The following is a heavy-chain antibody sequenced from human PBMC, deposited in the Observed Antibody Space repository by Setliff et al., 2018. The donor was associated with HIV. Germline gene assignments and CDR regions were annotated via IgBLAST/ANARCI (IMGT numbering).Heavy chain of an antibody. CDR1: GMTFSDAW. CDR3: TTAVAQNWYGSGNENY. D-gene: IGHD3-10*01. Sequence: GGSLRLSCAASGMTFSDAWMTWVRQAPGKGPEWVGRIKSKDDGGTREYAAPVKGRFTISRDDSKNTVYLQMNSLKTEDTAVYYCTTAVAQNWYGSGNENYWGQGTLVTVSS. CDR2: IKSKDDGGTR. J-gene: IGHJ4*02. V-gene: IGHV3-15*01.